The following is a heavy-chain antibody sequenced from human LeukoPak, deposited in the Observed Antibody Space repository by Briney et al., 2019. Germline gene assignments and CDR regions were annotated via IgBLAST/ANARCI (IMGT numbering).Heavy chain of an antibody. Sequence: SETLSLTCTVSGGSISSYYWSWIRQPAGKGLEWIGRIYTSGSTNYNASLKSRVSMSVDTSKNQFSLKLSSVTAADTAVFYCARDNSGSYREFDYWGQGTLVTVS. CDR1: GGSISSYY. CDR2: IYTSGST. CDR3: ARDNSGSYREFDY. J-gene: IGHJ4*02. V-gene: IGHV4-4*07. D-gene: IGHD1-26*01.